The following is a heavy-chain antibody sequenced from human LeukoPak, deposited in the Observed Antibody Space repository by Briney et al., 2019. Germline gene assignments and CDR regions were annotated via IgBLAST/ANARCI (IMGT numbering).Heavy chain of an antibody. J-gene: IGHJ4*02. D-gene: IGHD2-15*01. Sequence: GGSLRLSCAASGFTFSSYEMNWVRQAPGKGLEWVSSISSSGSTIYYADSVKGRFTISRDNAKNSLYLQMNSLRAEDTAVYYCAIRYCSGGSCYADYWGQGTLVTVSS. V-gene: IGHV3-48*03. CDR1: GFTFSSYE. CDR2: ISSSGSTI. CDR3: AIRYCSGGSCYADY.